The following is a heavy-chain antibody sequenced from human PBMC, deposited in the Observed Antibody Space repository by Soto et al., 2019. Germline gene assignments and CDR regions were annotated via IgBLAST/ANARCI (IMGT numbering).Heavy chain of an antibody. Sequence: LSCAASGFTFSSYSMNWVRQAPGKGLEWVSSISSSSSYIYYADSVKGRFTISRDNAKNSLYLQMNSLRAEDTAVYYCARVHSSGWHYFDYWGQGTLVTVS. V-gene: IGHV3-21*01. CDR3: ARVHSSGWHYFDY. CDR1: GFTFSSYS. D-gene: IGHD6-19*01. CDR2: ISSSSSYI. J-gene: IGHJ4*02.